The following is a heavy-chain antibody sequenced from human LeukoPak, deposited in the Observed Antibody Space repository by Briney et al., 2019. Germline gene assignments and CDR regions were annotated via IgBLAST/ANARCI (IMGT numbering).Heavy chain of an antibody. CDR1: GYTFTSYY. CDR2: ISPSGGST. J-gene: IGHJ3*02. V-gene: IGHV1-46*01. D-gene: IGHD1-1*01. Sequence: ASVKVSCKASGYTFTSYYMHWVRQAPGQGLEWMGIISPSGGSTSYAQKFQGRVTMTRDTSTTTVYMEVSSLRSEDTAVFYCARGLMKFSWNDGAFDIWGQGTMVTVSS. CDR3: ARGLMKFSWNDGAFDI.